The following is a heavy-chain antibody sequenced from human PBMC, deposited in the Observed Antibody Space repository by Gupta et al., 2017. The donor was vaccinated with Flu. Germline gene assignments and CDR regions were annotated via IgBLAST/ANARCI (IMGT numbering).Heavy chain of an antibody. CDR3: ATLGVVKKAFDY. V-gene: IGHV3-30*04. CDR1: FSSYA. D-gene: IGHD3-3*01. J-gene: IGHJ4*02. Sequence: FSSYARHWVRQAPGKGREWVEVISYDGRNKYYADSVKGRFTISRDNYKNTLYLKMNSLRAEDTAVYYCATLGVVKKAFDYWGQGNLVTVSS. CDR2: ISYDGRNK.